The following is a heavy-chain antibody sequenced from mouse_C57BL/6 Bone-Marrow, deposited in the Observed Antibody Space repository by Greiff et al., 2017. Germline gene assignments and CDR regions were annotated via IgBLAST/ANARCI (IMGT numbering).Heavy chain of an antibody. CDR3: ATLGYGSSYGDY. V-gene: IGHV5-4*01. CDR2: ISDGGSYT. Sequence: VHLVESGGGLVKPGGSLKLSCAASGFTFSSYAMSWVRQTPEKRLEWVATISDGGSYTYYPDNVKGRFTISRDNAKNNLYLQMSHLKSEDTAMYYCATLGYGSSYGDYWGQGTTLTVSS. D-gene: IGHD1-1*01. CDR1: GFTFSSYA. J-gene: IGHJ2*01.